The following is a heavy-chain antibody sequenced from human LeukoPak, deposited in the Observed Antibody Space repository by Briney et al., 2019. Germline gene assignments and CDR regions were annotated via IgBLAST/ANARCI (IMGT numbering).Heavy chain of an antibody. CDR3: AKTIGDP. J-gene: IGHJ5*02. V-gene: IGHV4-4*09. CDR1: GGSISSYY. CDR2: IYTRGST. Sequence: NPSETLSLTCTVSGGSISSYYWSWIRQPPGKGLEWIGYIYTRGSTNYNPSLKSRVTISVDTSKNQFSLKLSSVTAADTAVYYCAKTIGDPWGQGTLVTVSS. D-gene: IGHD1-7*01.